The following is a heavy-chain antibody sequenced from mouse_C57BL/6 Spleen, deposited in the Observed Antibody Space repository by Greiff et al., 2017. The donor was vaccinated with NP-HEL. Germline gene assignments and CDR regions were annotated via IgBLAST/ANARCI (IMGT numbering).Heavy chain of an antibody. J-gene: IGHJ4*01. V-gene: IGHV1-9*01. Sequence: QVQLKESGAELMKPGASVKLSCKATGYTFTGYWIEWVKQRPGHGLELIGEILPGSGSTNYNEKFKGKATFTADTSANPAYMQLSSLTTEDAAIYYCARYGDYEGSYAMDYWGQGTSVTVSS. CDR3: ARYGDYEGSYAMDY. CDR2: ILPGSGST. D-gene: IGHD2-4*01. CDR1: GYTFTGYW.